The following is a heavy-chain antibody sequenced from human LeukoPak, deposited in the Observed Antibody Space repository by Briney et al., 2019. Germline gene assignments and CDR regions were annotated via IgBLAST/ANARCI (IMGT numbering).Heavy chain of an antibody. D-gene: IGHD3-3*01. CDR2: TYYRPKWYN. CDR3: ARGSVRFLEWFTNFYYYMDV. CDR1: RDSVSSNSAA. Sequence: SQTLSLTCAISRDSVSSNSAAWNWIRQSPSRGLEWLGRTYYRPKWYNDYAVSVKSRITINPDTSKNQFSLQLNSVTPEDTAVYYCARGSVRFLEWFTNFYYYMDVWGKGTTVTVSS. J-gene: IGHJ6*03. V-gene: IGHV6-1*01.